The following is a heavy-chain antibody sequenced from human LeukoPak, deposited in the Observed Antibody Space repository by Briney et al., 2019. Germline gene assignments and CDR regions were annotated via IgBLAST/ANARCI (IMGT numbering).Heavy chain of an antibody. V-gene: IGHV1-46*01. J-gene: IGHJ6*03. CDR3: ARDLEFSPYYYYYYMDV. CDR1: GYTFTGYY. D-gene: IGHD3-3*02. Sequence: ASVKVSCKASGYTFTGYYMHWVRQAPGQGLEWMGIINPSGGSTSYAQKFQGRVTMTRDTSTSTVYMELSSLRSEDTAVYYCARDLEFSPYYYYYYMDVWGKGTTVTVSS. CDR2: INPSGGST.